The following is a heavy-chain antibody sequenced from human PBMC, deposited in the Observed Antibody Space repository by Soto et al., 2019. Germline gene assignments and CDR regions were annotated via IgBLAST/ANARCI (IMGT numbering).Heavy chain of an antibody. CDR3: ARDQDGEYGSAWYY. J-gene: IGHJ4*02. CDR2: IWYDGSNK. V-gene: IGHV3-33*01. Sequence: QVQLVESGGGVVQPGRSLRLSCAASGFTFSSYGMHWVRQAPGKGLEWVAVIWYDGSNKYYADSVKGRFTISRDNSKNTLYLQMTSLRAEDTAVHYCARDQDGEYGSAWYYWGQGTLVTVSS. CDR1: GFTFSSYG. D-gene: IGHD4-17*01.